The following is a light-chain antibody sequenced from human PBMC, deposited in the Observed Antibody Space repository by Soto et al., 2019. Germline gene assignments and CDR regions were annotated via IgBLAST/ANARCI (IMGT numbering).Light chain of an antibody. J-gene: IGLJ1*01. V-gene: IGLV7-46*01. CDR3: LLSYSGARSKV. CDR1: TGAVTSGHY. CDR2: DTS. Sequence: QAMVTQEPSLTVSPGGTVTLTCGSSTGAVTSGHYPYWFQQKPGQAPRTLIYDTSNKHSWTPARFSGSLLGGKAALTLSGAQPEDEAEYYCLLSYSGARSKVFGTGTKVTVL.